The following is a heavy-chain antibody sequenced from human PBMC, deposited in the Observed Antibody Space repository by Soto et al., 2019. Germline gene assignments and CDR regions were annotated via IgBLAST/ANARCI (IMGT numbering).Heavy chain of an antibody. J-gene: IGHJ4*02. CDR2: IIPIFGTA. CDR3: ARDRDSRMHYFDY. V-gene: IGHV1-69*01. CDR1: GGTFSSYA. Sequence: QVQLVQSGAAVKKPGSSVKVSCKASGGTFSSYAISWVRQSPGQGLEWMGGIIPIFGTANYAQKFQGRVTITADESTSPAYMELSSLRAEDTAVYYCARDRDSRMHYFDYWGQGTLVTVSS. D-gene: IGHD3-22*01.